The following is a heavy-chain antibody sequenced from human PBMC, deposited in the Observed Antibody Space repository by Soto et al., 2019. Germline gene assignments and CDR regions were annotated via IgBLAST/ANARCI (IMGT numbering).Heavy chain of an antibody. V-gene: IGHV1-46*01. Sequence: GASVKVSCKASGYTFTSYYMHWVRQAPGQGLEWMGIINPSGGSTSYAQKFQGRVTMTRDTSTSTVYMELSSLRSEDTAVYYCARVRRENDFWSGPNNYYYYGMDVWGHGTTVTVSS. CDR1: GYTFTSYY. CDR2: INPSGGST. J-gene: IGHJ6*02. CDR3: ARVRRENDFWSGPNNYYYYGMDV. D-gene: IGHD3-3*01.